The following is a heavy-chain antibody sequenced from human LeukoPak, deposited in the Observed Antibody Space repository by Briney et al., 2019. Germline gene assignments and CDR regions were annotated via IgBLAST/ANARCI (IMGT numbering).Heavy chain of an antibody. Sequence: EASAKVSCTASGYTFIDYYVHWVRQAPGQGLEFMGWINPKSGVTSYAQKFQARVSLSRDTSISTAYMELSRLRSADTAIYYCATTSIWTGYADDAFDIWGQGTMVIVSS. V-gene: IGHV1-2*02. CDR3: ATTSIWTGYADDAFDI. D-gene: IGHD3/OR15-3a*01. CDR1: GYTFIDYY. CDR2: INPKSGVT. J-gene: IGHJ3*02.